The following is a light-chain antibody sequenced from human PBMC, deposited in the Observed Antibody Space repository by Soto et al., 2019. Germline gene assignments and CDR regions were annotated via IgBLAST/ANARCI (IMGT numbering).Light chain of an antibody. J-gene: IGLJ3*02. CDR1: SSNIGAGYD. CDR2: GNN. CDR3: QSYDSSLSSWV. V-gene: IGLV1-40*01. Sequence: QSVLTQPPSVSGAPGQRVTISCTGSSSNIGAGYDVHWYQQLPGTAPKLLIYGNNNRPSGVPDRFSGSQSGTSASLAITGLQAEDEADYYCQSYDSSLSSWVFGGGTKVTV.